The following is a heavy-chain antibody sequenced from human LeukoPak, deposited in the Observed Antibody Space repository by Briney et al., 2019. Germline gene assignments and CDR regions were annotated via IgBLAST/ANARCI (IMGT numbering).Heavy chain of an antibody. Sequence: ASVKVSCKTSGYTFTSYDINWVRQAPGQGRDWMGWMNPNSGNTGYAQTFQDRVTITRDTSISTVYMELTSLKSDDTAVYYCARGQTPPRVTPLAQLGYWGQGTLVTVSS. J-gene: IGHJ4*02. D-gene: IGHD4-23*01. CDR3: ARGQTPPRVTPLAQLGY. V-gene: IGHV1-8*02. CDR2: MNPNSGNT. CDR1: GYTFTSYD.